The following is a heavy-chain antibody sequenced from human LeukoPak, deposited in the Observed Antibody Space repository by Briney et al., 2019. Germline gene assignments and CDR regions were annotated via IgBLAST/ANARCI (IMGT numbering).Heavy chain of an antibody. J-gene: IGHJ4*02. V-gene: IGHV4-59*01. CDR2: IYYSGST. CDR3: AREEVGGLDY. CDR1: GGSISSYY. Sequence: PETLSLTCTVSGGSISSYYWSWIRQPPGKGLEWIGYIYYSGSTNYNPSLKSRVTISVDTSKNQFSLKLSSVTAADTAVYYCAREEVGGLDYWGQGTLVTVSS. D-gene: IGHD3-16*01.